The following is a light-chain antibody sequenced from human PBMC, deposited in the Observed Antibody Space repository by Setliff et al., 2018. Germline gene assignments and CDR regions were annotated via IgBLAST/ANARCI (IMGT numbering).Light chain of an antibody. CDR1: TSDVGRYNY. V-gene: IGLV2-14*01. Sequence: QSVLTQPAAVSGSPGQSTAISCTGTTSDVGRYNYVSWYQHHPGKPPKLMIFEVTKRPSGVSDRFSGSKSGNTASLTISGLQPEDEADYYCLSYTSETTHALFGGGTKVTVL. CDR2: EVT. CDR3: LSYTSETTHAL. J-gene: IGLJ2*01.